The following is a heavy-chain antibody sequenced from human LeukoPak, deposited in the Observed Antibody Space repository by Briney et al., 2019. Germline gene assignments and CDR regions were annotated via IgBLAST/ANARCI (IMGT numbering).Heavy chain of an antibody. V-gene: IGHV4-31*03. Sequence: SETLSLTCTVSGGSISSGGYYWSWIRQHPGKGLEWIGYIYYSGSTYYNPSLKSRVTISVDTSKNQFSLKLSSVTAADTAVYYCAGDTAMASLHFDYWGQGTLVTVSS. CDR3: AGDTAMASLHFDY. D-gene: IGHD5-18*01. CDR2: IYYSGST. J-gene: IGHJ4*02. CDR1: GGSISSGGYY.